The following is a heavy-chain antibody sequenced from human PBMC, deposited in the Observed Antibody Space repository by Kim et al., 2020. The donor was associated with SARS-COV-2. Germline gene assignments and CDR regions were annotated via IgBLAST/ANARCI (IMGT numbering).Heavy chain of an antibody. J-gene: IGHJ4*02. D-gene: IGHD6-13*01. Sequence: LKSRVTISADTSKNQFSLKLSSVTAADTAVYYCARGAPIAAAGKSNPFDYWGQGTLVTVSS. CDR3: ARGAPIAAAGKSNPFDY. V-gene: IGHV4-34*01.